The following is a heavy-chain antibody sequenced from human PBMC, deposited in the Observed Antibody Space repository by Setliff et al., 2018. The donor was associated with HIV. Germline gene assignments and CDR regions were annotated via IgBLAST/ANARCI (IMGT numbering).Heavy chain of an antibody. V-gene: IGHV1-69*11. J-gene: IGHJ1*01. CDR1: GHTPRHYG. CDR2: LIPVLGEP. D-gene: IGHD3-10*01. Sequence: GASVKVSCKASGHTPRHYGINWIRQAPGQGLEWVGSLIPVLGEPHYAPRFQGRVTITADDSTNTAYLELSNLRFDDTATYYCARGVLYGLSEYWGTGSPVTVSS. CDR3: ARGVLYGLSEY.